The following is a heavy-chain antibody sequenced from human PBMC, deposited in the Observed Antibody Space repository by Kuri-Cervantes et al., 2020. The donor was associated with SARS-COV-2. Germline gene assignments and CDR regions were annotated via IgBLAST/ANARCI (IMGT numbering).Heavy chain of an antibody. D-gene: IGHD6-13*01. J-gene: IGHJ5*02. CDR1: GGSISGNH. CDR3: AQDAGGGYNWFDL. V-gene: IGHV4-59*01. CDR2: IYSSGST. Sequence: WETLSLTCTVSGGSISGNHWNWVRQAPGKGLEWVGYIYSSGSTKYNPSLKTRVTMTVDAAKNQISLTLRSVTAAETAVYFFAQDAGGGYNWFDLWGPGTLVNVSS.